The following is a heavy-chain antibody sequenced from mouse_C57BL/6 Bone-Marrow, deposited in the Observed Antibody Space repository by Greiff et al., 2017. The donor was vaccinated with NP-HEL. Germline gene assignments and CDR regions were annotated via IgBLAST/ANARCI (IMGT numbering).Heavy chain of an antibody. CDR1: GFTFSSYG. CDR2: ISSGGSYT. Sequence: EVMLMESGGDLVKPGGSLKLSCAASGFTFSSYGMSWVRQTPDKRLEWVATISSGGSYTYSPDSGKGRCTISRDNTKNTLYLQMSSLKSEDTAMYYCARHETRWDYLFAYWGQGTLVTVSA. D-gene: IGHD2-4*01. CDR3: ARHETRWDYLFAY. V-gene: IGHV5-6*01. J-gene: IGHJ3*01.